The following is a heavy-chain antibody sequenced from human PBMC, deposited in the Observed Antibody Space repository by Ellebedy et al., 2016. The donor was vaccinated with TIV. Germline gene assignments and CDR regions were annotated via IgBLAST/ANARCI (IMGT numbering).Heavy chain of an antibody. V-gene: IGHV3-33*01. CDR1: GFTFSSYG. D-gene: IGHD2-15*01. Sequence: GGSLRLSXAASGFTFSSYGMHWVRQAPGKGLEWVAVIWYDGSNKYYADSVKGRFTISRDNSKNTLYLQMNSLRAEDTAVYYCARNWIVVVDRRQRNWFDPWGQGTLVTVSS. CDR2: IWYDGSNK. J-gene: IGHJ5*02. CDR3: ARNWIVVVDRRQRNWFDP.